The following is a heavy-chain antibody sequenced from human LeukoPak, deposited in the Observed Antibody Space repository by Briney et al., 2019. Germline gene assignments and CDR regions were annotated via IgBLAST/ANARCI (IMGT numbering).Heavy chain of an antibody. CDR1: GFTFSSYG. Sequence: GGSLRLSCAASGFTFSSYGMHWVRQAPGKGLEWVAVISYDGSNKYYADSVKGRFTISRDNSRNTLYLQMNSLRAEDTAVYYCAKDISYYYDSSGYPTMNWFDPWGQGTLVTVSS. CDR3: AKDISYYYDSSGYPTMNWFDP. D-gene: IGHD3-22*01. J-gene: IGHJ5*02. V-gene: IGHV3-30*18. CDR2: ISYDGSNK.